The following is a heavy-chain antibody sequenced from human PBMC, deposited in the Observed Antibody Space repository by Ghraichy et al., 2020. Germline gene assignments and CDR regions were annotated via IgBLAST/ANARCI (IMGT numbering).Heavy chain of an antibody. V-gene: IGHV3-7*03. D-gene: IGHD6-19*01. CDR3: ARDGGYSSGWSAEYFQH. J-gene: IGHJ1*01. Sequence: GGSLRLSCAASGFTFSSYWMSWVRQAPGKGLEWVANIKQDGSEKYYVDSVKGRFTISRDNAKNSLYLQMNSLRAEDTAVYYCARDGGYSSGWSAEYFQHWGQGTLVTVSS. CDR1: GFTFSSYW. CDR2: IKQDGSEK.